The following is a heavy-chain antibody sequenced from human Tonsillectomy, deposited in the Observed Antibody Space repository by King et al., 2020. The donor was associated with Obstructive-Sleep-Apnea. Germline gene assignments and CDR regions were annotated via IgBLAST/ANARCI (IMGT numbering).Heavy chain of an antibody. V-gene: IGHV1-18*04. CDR2: ISAYNGNT. CDR3: ARNPYSTGWYSGWIDY. CDR1: GYTFTSYG. D-gene: IGHD6-19*01. J-gene: IGHJ4*02. Sequence: FQLVQSGAEVKKPGASVKVSCKASGYTFTSYGISWVRQAPGQGLEWMGWISAYNGNTNYAQKFQGRVTMTTDTSTSTAYMELRSLRSDDTAVYYCARNPYSTGWYSGWIDYWGQGTLVTVSS.